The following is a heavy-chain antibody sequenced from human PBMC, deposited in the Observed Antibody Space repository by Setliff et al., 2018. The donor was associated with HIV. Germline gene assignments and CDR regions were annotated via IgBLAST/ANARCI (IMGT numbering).Heavy chain of an antibody. D-gene: IGHD2-2*01. CDR2: IYSSGIT. V-gene: IGHV4-4*07. Sequence: SETLSLTCTVSGDSFSSYYWSWIRQPAGKGLEWIGHIYSSGITNYNPSLKSRVTMSVGTPKKQFSLKLSSVTAADTAVYYCARDLVVVPAAGHMDSYYMDVWGKGTTVTVSS. J-gene: IGHJ6*03. CDR1: GDSFSSYY. CDR3: ARDLVVVPAAGHMDSYYMDV.